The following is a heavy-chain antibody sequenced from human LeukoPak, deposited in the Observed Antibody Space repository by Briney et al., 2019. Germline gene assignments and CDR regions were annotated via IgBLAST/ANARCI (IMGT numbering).Heavy chain of an antibody. J-gene: IGHJ4*02. V-gene: IGHV3-23*01. CDR1: GFTFSSYA. Sequence: GGSLRLSCAASGFTFSSYAMSWVRQAPGKGLEWVSAISGSGGSTYYADSVKGRFTISRDNSKNTLYLQMNSLRAEDAAVYYCAKDPWVRGVFDYWGQGTLVTVSS. CDR3: AKDPWVRGVFDY. D-gene: IGHD3-10*01. CDR2: ISGSGGST.